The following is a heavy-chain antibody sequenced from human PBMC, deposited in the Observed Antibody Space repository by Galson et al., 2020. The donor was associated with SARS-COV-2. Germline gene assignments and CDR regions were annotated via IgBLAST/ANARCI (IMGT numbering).Heavy chain of an antibody. Sequence: GESLKISCSASGFTFSSYAMHWVRQAPGKGLEYVSAISSNGGSTYYADSVKGRFTISRDNSKNTLYLQMSSLRAEDTAVYYCVKATRSSGWYVGAYYYYYGMDVWGQGTTVTVSS. CDR3: VKATRSSGWYVGAYYYYYGMDV. CDR1: GFTFSSYA. J-gene: IGHJ6*02. V-gene: IGHV3-64D*08. CDR2: ISSNGGST. D-gene: IGHD6-19*01.